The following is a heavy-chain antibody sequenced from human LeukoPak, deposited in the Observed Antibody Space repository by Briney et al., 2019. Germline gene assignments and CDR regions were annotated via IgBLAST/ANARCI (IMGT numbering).Heavy chain of an antibody. J-gene: IGHJ4*02. CDR3: ARARFKVVPPPGD. CDR1: GGSYSGYY. D-gene: IGHD2-2*01. V-gene: IGHV4-34*01. Sequence: SETLSLTCAVSGGSYSGYYSVWIRQPPGKGLEYIGEINHSGSTNYNPSLKSRVTISVDTSKNVFSLNLTSVTAADTAMYYCARARFKVVPPPGDRGKGSLVIVSS. CDR2: INHSGST.